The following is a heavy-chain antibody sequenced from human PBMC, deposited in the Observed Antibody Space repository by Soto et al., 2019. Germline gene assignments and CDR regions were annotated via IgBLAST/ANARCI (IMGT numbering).Heavy chain of an antibody. D-gene: IGHD2-21*02. V-gene: IGHV1-18*01. CDR3: ARSRTNIVVVTAIDAFDI. CDR2: ISAYNGNT. CDR1: GYTFTSYG. Sequence: ASVKVSCKASGYTFTSYGIRWVRQAPGQGLEWMGWISAYNGNTNYAQKLQGRVTMTTDTSTSTAYMELRSLRSDDTAVYYCARSRTNIVVVTAIDAFDIWGQGTMVTVSS. J-gene: IGHJ3*02.